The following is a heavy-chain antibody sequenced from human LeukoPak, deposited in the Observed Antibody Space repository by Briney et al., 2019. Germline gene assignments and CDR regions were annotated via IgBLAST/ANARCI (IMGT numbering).Heavy chain of an antibody. CDR1: GGSISSGDYY. CDR2: IYYGGST. D-gene: IGHD3-3*01. CDR3: ARVRFQGYYYYYYMDV. V-gene: IGHV4-30-4*08. Sequence: SQTLSLTCTVSGGSISSGDYYWSWIRQPPGKGLEWIGYIYYGGSTYYNPSLKSRVTISVDTSKNQFSLKLSSVTAADTAVYYCARVRFQGYYYYYYMDVWGKGTTVTVSS. J-gene: IGHJ6*03.